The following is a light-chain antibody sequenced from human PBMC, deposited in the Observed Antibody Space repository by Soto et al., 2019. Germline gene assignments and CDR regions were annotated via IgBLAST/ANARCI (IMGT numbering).Light chain of an antibody. Sequence: QSALTQPASVSGSPGQSITVSCTGTSSDVGGHNYVSWFQQHPGQAPKLLIYEVTTRPSGVSTRFSGSKSGNTASLTISGVHAEDEADDHCCSYYSSGTLYVFGTGTKLTVL. J-gene: IGLJ1*01. CDR2: EVT. V-gene: IGLV2-14*01. CDR3: CSYYSSGTLYV. CDR1: SSDVGGHNY.